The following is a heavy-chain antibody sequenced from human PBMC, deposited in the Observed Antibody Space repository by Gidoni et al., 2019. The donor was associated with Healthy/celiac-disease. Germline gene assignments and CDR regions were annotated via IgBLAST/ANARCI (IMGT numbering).Heavy chain of an antibody. V-gene: IGHV3-23*01. J-gene: IGHJ4*02. CDR2: ISGSGGSA. CDR3: AKADYGSGSYFDY. CDR1: GFTFSTYA. D-gene: IGHD3-10*01. Sequence: EVQLLESGGGLVQPGGSLRLSCAASGFTFSTYAMSWVRQAPGKGLEWVSAISGSGGSAYYADSVKGRFTISRDNSKNTLYLQMNRLRVEDTAVYYCAKADYGSGSYFDYWGQGTLVTVSS.